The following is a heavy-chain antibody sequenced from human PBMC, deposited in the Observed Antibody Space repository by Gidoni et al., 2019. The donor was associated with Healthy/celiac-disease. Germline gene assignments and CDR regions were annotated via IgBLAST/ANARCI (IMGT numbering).Heavy chain of an antibody. D-gene: IGHD2-2*02. Sequence: EVQLVESGGGLVQPGGSLRLSCAASGFTFSSYSMNWVRQAPGKGLEWFSYIISSSSTIYYADSVKGRFTISRDNAKNSLYLQMNSLRDEDTAVYYCARDGAYCSSTSCYNDYYYYMDVWGKGTTVTVSS. CDR2: IISSSSTI. CDR1: GFTFSSYS. J-gene: IGHJ6*03. CDR3: ARDGAYCSSTSCYNDYYYYMDV. V-gene: IGHV3-48*02.